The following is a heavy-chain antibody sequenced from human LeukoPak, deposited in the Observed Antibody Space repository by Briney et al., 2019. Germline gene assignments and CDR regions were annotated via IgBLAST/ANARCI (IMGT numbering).Heavy chain of an antibody. CDR1: GFTVSSNY. CDR2: IYSGGST. J-gene: IGHJ3*02. V-gene: IGHV3-53*01. CDR3: ARTGSYLSAFDI. Sequence: GGSLRLSCAASGFTVSSNYMSWVRQAPGKGLEWVSIIYSGGSTFYADSVKGRFTISRDNSKNTLYLQMNSLRAEDTAVYYCARTGSYLSAFDIWGQGTMVTVSS. D-gene: IGHD3-10*01.